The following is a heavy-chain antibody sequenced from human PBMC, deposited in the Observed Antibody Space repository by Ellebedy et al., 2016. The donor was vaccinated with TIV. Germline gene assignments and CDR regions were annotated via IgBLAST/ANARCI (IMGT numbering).Heavy chain of an antibody. D-gene: IGHD3-22*01. CDR2: ISSSGSYT. Sequence: GESLKISCVASGFTFSDFYMSWIRQAPGKGLEWVSYISSSGSYTNYADSVKGRFTISRDNAKNSLYLQMNSLRAEDTAVYYCARGRAVITTWFDPWGQGTLVTVSS. V-gene: IGHV3-11*06. CDR1: GFTFSDFY. J-gene: IGHJ5*02. CDR3: ARGRAVITTWFDP.